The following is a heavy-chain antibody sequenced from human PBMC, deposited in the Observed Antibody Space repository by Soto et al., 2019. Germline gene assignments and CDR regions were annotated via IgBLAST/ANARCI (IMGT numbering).Heavy chain of an antibody. J-gene: IGHJ4*02. D-gene: IGHD3-9*01. CDR2: ISYDGSNN. CDR1: GFTVSSYA. CDR3: ARDLAGGCLVISHYFAD. Sequence: QVQLVESGGGVVQPGRSLRLSCAASGFTVSSYAMHWVRQAPGKGLEWVAVISYDGSNNYYADSVKGRFTISRDNSTNTLYLQINSLRAEDTAVYYCARDLAGGCLVISHYFADWGQGTLVTVPS. V-gene: IGHV3-30-3*01.